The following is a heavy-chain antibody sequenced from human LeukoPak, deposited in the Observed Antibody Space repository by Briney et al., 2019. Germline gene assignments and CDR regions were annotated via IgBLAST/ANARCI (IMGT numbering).Heavy chain of an antibody. CDR1: GFTFSSYS. Sequence: GGSLRLSCAGPGFTFSSYSMNWVRQAPGKGLEWVSSISSSSSYIYYADSLKGRFTISRDNAKNSLFLQMNSLRAEDTAVYYCAREDGQGMDYWGQGTLVTVSS. V-gene: IGHV3-21*01. CDR3: AREDGQGMDY. J-gene: IGHJ4*02. CDR2: ISSSSSYI. D-gene: IGHD2-8*01.